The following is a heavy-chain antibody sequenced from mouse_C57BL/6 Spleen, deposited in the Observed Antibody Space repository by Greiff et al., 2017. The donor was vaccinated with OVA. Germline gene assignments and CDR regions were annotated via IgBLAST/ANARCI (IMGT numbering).Heavy chain of an antibody. CDR1: GFTFSDYG. CDR2: ISSGSSTI. CDR3: ASRDSSYYFCD. Sequence: EVMLVEPGGGLVKPGGSLKLSCAASGFTFSDYGMHWVRQAPEKGLEWVAYISSGSSTIYYADTVKGRFTISRDKATTTLYLQMTSLRSEDTAMYYCASRDSSYYFCDWGQGTTLTVSS. D-gene: IGHD2-13*01. V-gene: IGHV5-17*01. J-gene: IGHJ2*01.